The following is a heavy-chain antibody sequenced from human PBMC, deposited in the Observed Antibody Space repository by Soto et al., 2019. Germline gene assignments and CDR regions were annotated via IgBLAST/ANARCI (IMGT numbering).Heavy chain of an antibody. D-gene: IGHD2-2*02. CDR1: GFTFSSYG. J-gene: IGHJ6*02. CDR3: ARDQPGSYTGYYYYYGMDV. Sequence: GGSLRLSCAASGFTFSSYGMHWVRQAPGKGLEWVAVIWYDGSNKYYADSVKGRFTISRDNSKNTLYLQMNSLRAEDTAVYYCARDQPGSYTGYYYYYGMDVWGQGTTVTVSS. V-gene: IGHV3-33*01. CDR2: IWYDGSNK.